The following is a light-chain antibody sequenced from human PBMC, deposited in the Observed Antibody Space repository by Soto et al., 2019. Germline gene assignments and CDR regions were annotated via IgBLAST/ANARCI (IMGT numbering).Light chain of an antibody. CDR2: EVS. V-gene: IGLV2-8*01. J-gene: IGLJ1*01. Sequence: QSALTQPPSASGSPGQSVTISCTGTSSDVGGYNYVSWYQQQPGKAPKLMIYEVSKRPSGVPDRFSGSKSGNTASLTVSGLQAEDEADYYCSSYAGSIDVFGTGTKVTVL. CDR3: SSYAGSIDV. CDR1: SSDVGGYNY.